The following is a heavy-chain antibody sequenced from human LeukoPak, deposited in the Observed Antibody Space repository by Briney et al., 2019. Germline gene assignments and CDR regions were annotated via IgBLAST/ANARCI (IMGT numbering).Heavy chain of an antibody. D-gene: IGHD1-26*01. Sequence: GASVKVSCKASGYSFTSYYIHWVRLAPGQGLEWMGVINPSGGSTRYAQKFQDRVTMTRDMSTSTVYMELSSLRSEDTAVYYCAREGVSGSYLGYWGQGNLVTVSS. V-gene: IGHV1-46*01. CDR2: INPSGGST. CDR3: AREGVSGSYLGY. J-gene: IGHJ4*02. CDR1: GYSFTSYY.